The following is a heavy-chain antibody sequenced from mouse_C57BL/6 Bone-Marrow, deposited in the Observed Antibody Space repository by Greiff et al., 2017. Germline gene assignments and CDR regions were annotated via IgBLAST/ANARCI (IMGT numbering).Heavy chain of an antibody. D-gene: IGHD2-5*01. CDR3: ARQDYSNYGY. CDR1: GYTFTSYW. V-gene: IGHV1-61*01. CDR2: IYPSDSET. Sequence: QVQLQQPGAELVRPGSSVKLSCKASGYTFTSYWMDWVKQRPGQGLEWIGNIYPSDSETHYNQKFKDKATLTVDKSSSTAYMQLSSLTSEDSAVYYCARQDYSNYGYWGQGTTLTVSS. J-gene: IGHJ2*01.